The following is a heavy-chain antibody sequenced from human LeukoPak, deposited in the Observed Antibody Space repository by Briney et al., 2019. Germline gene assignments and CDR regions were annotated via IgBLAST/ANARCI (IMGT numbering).Heavy chain of an antibody. CDR2: INGDGTKI. J-gene: IGHJ4*02. CDR3: AKGDYDLDY. CDR1: GFTFSRSW. Sequence: GGSLRLSCAASGFTFSRSWMTWVRQAPGKGLEWVANINGDGTKIHYVDSVKGRFTISRDNAKNTLYLQMNSLRAEDTAVYYCAKGDYDLDYWGQGTLVTVSS. D-gene: IGHD4-17*01. V-gene: IGHV3-7*03.